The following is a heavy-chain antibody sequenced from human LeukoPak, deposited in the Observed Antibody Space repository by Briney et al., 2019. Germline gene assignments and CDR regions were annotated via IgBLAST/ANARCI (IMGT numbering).Heavy chain of an antibody. V-gene: IGHV1-2*02. D-gene: IGHD3-22*01. Sequence: ASVKVSCKASGYTFTSYGISWVRQAPGQGLEWMGCIKPNTGDTNYAQKFQDRVTMTRDTSISTAYMELSRLGSDDTAVYYCARTYYYDTSVYARGNSFDIWGQGTMVTVSS. J-gene: IGHJ3*02. CDR2: IKPNTGDT. CDR1: GYTFTSYG. CDR3: ARTYYYDTSVYARGNSFDI.